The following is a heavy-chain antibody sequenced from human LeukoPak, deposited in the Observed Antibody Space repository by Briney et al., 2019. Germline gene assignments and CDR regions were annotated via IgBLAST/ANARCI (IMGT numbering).Heavy chain of an antibody. Sequence: KTSETLSLTCAVSGYSISSGYYWGWIQQRPGKGLEWIGSIYHSGSTYYNPSLKSRVTISVDTSKNQFSLKLSSVTAADTAVYYCAIHSMIVGWGQGTLVTVSS. CDR2: IYHSGST. V-gene: IGHV4-38-2*01. D-gene: IGHD3-22*01. J-gene: IGHJ4*02. CDR1: GYSISSGYY. CDR3: AIHSMIVG.